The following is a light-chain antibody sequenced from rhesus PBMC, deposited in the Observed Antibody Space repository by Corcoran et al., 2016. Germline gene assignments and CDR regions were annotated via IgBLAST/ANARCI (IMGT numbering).Light chain of an antibody. J-gene: IGKJ2*01. Sequence: DIVMTQTPLSLPVTLGEPASISCRSSQSLLDSEDGHTYLEWYLQKPGQSTQLLIYEGSNRASGVPDRVSGSGSDTDFTLKIRRVEAGDVGVYYCMQALEFPYSFGQGTKVEIK. CDR3: MQALEFPYS. V-gene: IGKV2-104*01. CDR2: EGS. CDR1: QSLLDSEDGHTY.